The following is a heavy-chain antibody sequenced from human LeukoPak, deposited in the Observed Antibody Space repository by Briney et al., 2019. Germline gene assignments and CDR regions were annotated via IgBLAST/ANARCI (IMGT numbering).Heavy chain of an antibody. J-gene: IGHJ5*02. Sequence: GRSLRLPCAASGFTFSSHGMHWVRQAPGKGLEWVALIWYDGSKKYYADSVKGRFTISRDDSKNTLYLQMSSLRAEDTAMYYCAKDLSYGSNWFDPWGQGTLVTVSS. D-gene: IGHD5-18*01. V-gene: IGHV3-33*06. CDR2: IWYDGSKK. CDR1: GFTFSSHG. CDR3: AKDLSYGSNWFDP.